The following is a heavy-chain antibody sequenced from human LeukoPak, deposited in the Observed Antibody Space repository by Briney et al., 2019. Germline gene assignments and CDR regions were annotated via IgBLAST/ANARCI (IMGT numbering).Heavy chain of an antibody. CDR1: GLTGSHNY. J-gene: IGHJ5*02. CDR2: IHTSGDT. CDR3: IVFGDSNH. Sequence: GGSLRLSCAASGLTGSHNYVSWVRQAPGKGLEWVSAIHTSGDTCYADSVKGRLTISRDTSKNTLYLQINSLRVEDTAVYYCIVFGDSNHWGQGTLVTVSS. D-gene: IGHD4-17*01. V-gene: IGHV3-53*01.